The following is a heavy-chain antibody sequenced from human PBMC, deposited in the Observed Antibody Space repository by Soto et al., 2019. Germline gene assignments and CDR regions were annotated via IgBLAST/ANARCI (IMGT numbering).Heavy chain of an antibody. Sequence: QLQLQESGPGLVKPSETLSLTCTVSGGSVSSSNYYWGWVRQPPGKGLEWIGSIYYSGNTYYNPSRKRRVTIAVDTSENQFSLKLSSVTAADTAVFYCARLYWGRYFDLWGRGTLVTVSS. J-gene: IGHJ2*01. D-gene: IGHD7-27*01. CDR1: GGSVSSSNYY. CDR2: IYYSGNT. CDR3: ARLYWGRYFDL. V-gene: IGHV4-39*01.